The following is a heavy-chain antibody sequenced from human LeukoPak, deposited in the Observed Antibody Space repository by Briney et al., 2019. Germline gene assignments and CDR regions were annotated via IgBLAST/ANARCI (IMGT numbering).Heavy chain of an antibody. CDR2: VSHEGSSK. V-gene: IGHV3-30*03. CDR3: ARDPGIAAAPYYFDY. D-gene: IGHD6-13*01. CDR1: GYPFSGSD. J-gene: IGHJ4*02. Sequence: GGSLRLSCAASGYPFSGSDIHWVRQAPGKGLEWVAFVSHEGSSKFYAESVKGRFGISRDNAKNSLYLQMNSLRAEDTAVYYCARDPGIAAAPYYFDYWGQGTLVTVSS.